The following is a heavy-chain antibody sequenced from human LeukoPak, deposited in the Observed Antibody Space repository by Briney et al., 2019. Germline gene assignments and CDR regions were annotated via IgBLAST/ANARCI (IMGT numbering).Heavy chain of an antibody. CDR3: ARSRDPDYYDSSGYRD. CDR1: GFTFSNYW. D-gene: IGHD3-22*01. CDR2: INSDGSST. V-gene: IGHV3-74*01. Sequence: GGSLRLSCAASGFTFSNYWMHWARQAPGKGLVWVSRINSDGSSTNYADSVKGRFTISRDNAKNSLYLQMNSLRAEDTAVYYCARSRDPDYYDSSGYRDWGQGTLVTVSS. J-gene: IGHJ4*02.